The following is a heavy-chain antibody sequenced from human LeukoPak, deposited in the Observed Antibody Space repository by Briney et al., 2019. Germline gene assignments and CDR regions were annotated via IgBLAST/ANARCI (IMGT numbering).Heavy chain of an antibody. CDR3: ARDRAYIVVVPAAIQYYYYYMDV. V-gene: IGHV3-7*01. CDR1: GFTFSSYW. CDR2: IKQDGSEK. J-gene: IGHJ6*03. Sequence: PGGSLRLSCAASGFTFSSYWMSWVRQAPGKGLEWVADIKQDGSEKYYVDSVKGRFTISRDNAKNSLYLQMNSLRAEDTAVYYCARDRAYIVVVPAAIQYYYYYMDVWGKGTTVTVSS. D-gene: IGHD2-2*02.